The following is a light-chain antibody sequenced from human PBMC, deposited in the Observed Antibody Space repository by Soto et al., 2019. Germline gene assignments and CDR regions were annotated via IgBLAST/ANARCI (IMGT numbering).Light chain of an antibody. CDR2: GAS. J-gene: IGKJ1*01. V-gene: IGKV3-20*01. CDR3: QQYGSSHSWT. Sequence: EIVLTQSPGTLSLSPGERATLSCRASQSVSSSYLAWYQHKPGQAPRLLIYGASSRATGIPDRFSGSGSWKDSTLTISRLEPEDFAVYYCQQYGSSHSWTFGQGTKVEIK. CDR1: QSVSSSY.